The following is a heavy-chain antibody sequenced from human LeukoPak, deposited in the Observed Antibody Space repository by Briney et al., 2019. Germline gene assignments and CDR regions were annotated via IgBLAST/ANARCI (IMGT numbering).Heavy chain of an antibody. CDR2: ISSNGGST. CDR1: GFTFSSYA. J-gene: IGHJ3*02. Sequence: PGGSLRLSXAASGFTFSSYAMHWVRQAPGKGLEYVSAISSNGGSTYYANSVKGRFTISRDNSKNTLYLQMGSLRAEDMAVYYCARGRSLWPNDAFDIWGQGTMVTVSS. CDR3: ARGRSLWPNDAFDI. D-gene: IGHD5-18*01. V-gene: IGHV3-64*01.